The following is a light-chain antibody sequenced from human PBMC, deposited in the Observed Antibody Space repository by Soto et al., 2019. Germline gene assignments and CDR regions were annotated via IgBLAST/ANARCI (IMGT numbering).Light chain of an antibody. V-gene: IGKV3-11*01. J-gene: IGKJ5*01. CDR1: QSVSSY. CDR2: DES. CDR3: QKRLNWQVT. Sequence: EIVLTQSPVTLSLSPGERATLSSRASQSVSSYLAWYQQKPGQAPRIIIYDESNRATGIPDRFSGSGSGTDLTLTISRLEPEDFAVYYCQKRLNWQVTFGQGTRLEIK.